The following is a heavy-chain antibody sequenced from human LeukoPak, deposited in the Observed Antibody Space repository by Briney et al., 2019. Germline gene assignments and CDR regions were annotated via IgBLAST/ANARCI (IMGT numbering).Heavy chain of an antibody. Sequence: GGSLRLSWAASGFTFSGSALHWVRQASGKGLEWVGRIRSTANGYATAYAASVKGRFTISRDDSKNTAYLQMDSLKTEDTAVYYCTGNYYGSGSYADFDHWGQGTLVTVSS. CDR2: IRSTANGYAT. CDR1: GFTFSGSA. J-gene: IGHJ4*02. CDR3: TGNYYGSGSYADFDH. D-gene: IGHD3-10*01. V-gene: IGHV3-73*01.